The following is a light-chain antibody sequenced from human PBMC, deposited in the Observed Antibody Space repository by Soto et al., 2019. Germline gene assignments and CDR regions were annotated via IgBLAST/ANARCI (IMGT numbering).Light chain of an antibody. Sequence: QSVLTQPASVSGSPGPSITISCTGTSSDVGGHNYVSWYQQHPGKAPKLMIYDVSNRPSGVSNRFSGSKSGNTASLTISGLQAEDEADYYCSSYTSSSTRVFGGGTKLTVL. V-gene: IGLV2-14*01. J-gene: IGLJ2*01. CDR2: DVS. CDR3: SSYTSSSTRV. CDR1: SSDVGGHNY.